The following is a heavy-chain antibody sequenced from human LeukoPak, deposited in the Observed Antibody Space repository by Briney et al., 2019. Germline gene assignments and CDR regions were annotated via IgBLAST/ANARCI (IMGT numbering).Heavy chain of an antibody. J-gene: IGHJ3*02. Sequence: PGGSLRLSCAASGFTFLSYGMHWVRQAPGKGLEWVAIISYDGTNKYYVDSVKGRFTISRDNSKNTVYLQMNSLRGDDTAMFYCARDQPTAFDIWGQGTMVTVSS. CDR1: GFTFLSYG. CDR3: ARDQPTAFDI. V-gene: IGHV3-30*19. CDR2: ISYDGTNK.